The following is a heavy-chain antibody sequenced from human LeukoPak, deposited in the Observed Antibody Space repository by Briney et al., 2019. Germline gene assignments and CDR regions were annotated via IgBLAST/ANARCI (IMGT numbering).Heavy chain of an antibody. CDR1: GYTFTSYD. D-gene: IGHD3-10*01. CDR2: ISAYNGNT. Sequence: PKASVKVSCKASGYTFTSYDISWVRQAPGQGLEWMGWISAYNGNTNYAQKLQGRVTMTTDTSTSTAYMELRSLRSDDTAVYYCARAKVADPYGSGSYYLYWGQGTLVTVSS. J-gene: IGHJ4*02. CDR3: ARAKVADPYGSGSYYLY. V-gene: IGHV1-18*01.